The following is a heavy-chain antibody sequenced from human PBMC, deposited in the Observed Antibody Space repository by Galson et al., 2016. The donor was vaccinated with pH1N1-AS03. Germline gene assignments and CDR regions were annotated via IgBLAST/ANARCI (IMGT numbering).Heavy chain of an antibody. CDR3: AKDIGDGHNYGADY. V-gene: IGHV3-30*02. CDR1: AFTFSRYG. D-gene: IGHD5-24*01. CDR2: IRSVGDIK. J-gene: IGHJ4*02. Sequence: SLRLSCAASAFTFSRYGMHWIRQAPGKGLEWVAFIRSVGDIKFYADSVKGRFTISRDNSENTVHLQMNSLRAEDTAVYYCAKDIGDGHNYGADYWGQGTPVIVSS.